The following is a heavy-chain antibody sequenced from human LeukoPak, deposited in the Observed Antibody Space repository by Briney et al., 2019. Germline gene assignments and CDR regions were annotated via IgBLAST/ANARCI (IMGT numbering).Heavy chain of an antibody. D-gene: IGHD3-3*01. CDR1: GYTFTSYG. Sequence: ASVKVSCKASGYTFTSYGISWVRQAPGQGLEWMGWISAYNGNTNYAQKLQGRVTMTTDTSTSTAYMELRSLRSDDTAVYYCARDPLFGARVYYYHYMDVWGKGTTVTVSS. CDR3: ARDPLFGARVYYYHYMDV. V-gene: IGHV1-18*01. CDR2: ISAYNGNT. J-gene: IGHJ6*03.